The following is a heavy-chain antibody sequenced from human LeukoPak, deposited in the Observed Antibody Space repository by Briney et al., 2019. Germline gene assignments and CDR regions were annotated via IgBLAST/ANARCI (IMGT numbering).Heavy chain of an antibody. V-gene: IGHV1-2*02. Sequence: GASVKVSCKASGYTFTGYYMHWVRQAPGQGLEWMGWINPNSGGTNYAQKFQGRVTMTRDTSISTAYMELSRLRSDDTAVYCCHGVWQLPARDWFDPWGQGTLVTVSS. D-gene: IGHD6-6*01. J-gene: IGHJ5*02. CDR3: HGVWQLPARDWFDP. CDR2: INPNSGGT. CDR1: GYTFTGYY.